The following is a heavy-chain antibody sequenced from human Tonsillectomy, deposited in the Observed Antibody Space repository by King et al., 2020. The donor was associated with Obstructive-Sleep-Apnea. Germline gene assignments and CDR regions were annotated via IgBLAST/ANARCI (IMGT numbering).Heavy chain of an antibody. J-gene: IGHJ4*02. CDR2: ISYDGSNK. V-gene: IGHV3-30*04. CDR1: GFTFSSYA. Sequence: QLVQSGGGVVQPGRSLRLSCAASGFTFSSYAMHWVRQAPGKGLEGVGVISYDGSNKYYADSVKGRFTISRDNSKNTLYLQMNSLRAEDTAVYYCARDREFYYYGSGSKDYYFDYWGQGTLVTVSS. CDR3: ARDREFYYYGSGSKDYYFDY. D-gene: IGHD3-10*01.